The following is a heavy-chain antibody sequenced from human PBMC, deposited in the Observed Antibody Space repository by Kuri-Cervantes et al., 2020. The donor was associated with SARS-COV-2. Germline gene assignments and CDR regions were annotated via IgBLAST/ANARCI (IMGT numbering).Heavy chain of an antibody. D-gene: IGHD3-10*01. CDR3: AHSPPPPRKIITMVRGVINYFDY. V-gene: IGHV2-5*01. J-gene: IGHJ4*02. CDR1: GFSLRTSGVG. Sequence: SGPTLVKPTQTLTLTCTFSGFSLRTSGVGVGWIRQPPGKALEWLALIYWNDDKRYSPSLKSGLTITKDTSRNQVVLTMTNMDPVDTATYYCAHSPPPPRKIITMVRGVINYFDYWGQGTLVTVSS. CDR2: IYWNDDK.